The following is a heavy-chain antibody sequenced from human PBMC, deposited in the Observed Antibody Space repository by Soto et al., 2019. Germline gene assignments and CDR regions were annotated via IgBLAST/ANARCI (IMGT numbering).Heavy chain of an antibody. J-gene: IGHJ5*01. CDR3: ARLIGNSWLDS. V-gene: IGHV6-1*01. Sequence: SQTLSLTGASSGESVSTKSATWDWISQSPSRGLEWLGRTYYRSNWYTDYAVSVKGRITISPDTSNNQLSLQLNSVTPDDTAVYYCARLIGNSWLDSWGQGTLVTVSS. D-gene: IGHD2-8*01. CDR2: TYYRSNWYT. CDR1: GESVSTKSAT.